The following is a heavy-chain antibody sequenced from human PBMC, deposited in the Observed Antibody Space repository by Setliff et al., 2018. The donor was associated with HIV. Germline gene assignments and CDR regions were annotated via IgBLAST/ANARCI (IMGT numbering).Heavy chain of an antibody. CDR3: VREARGGYFDY. CDR2: VIPSTGDT. V-gene: IGHV1-46*01. CDR1: GYTFTSYY. J-gene: IGHJ4*02. Sequence: ASVKVSKASGYTFTSYYIHWVRQAPGQGLEWMGIVIPSTGDTNYAQNFQGRVTMTRDTSTNTVYMDLSSLKSEDTAVYYCVREARGGYFDYWGQGTLVTVSS. D-gene: IGHD2-15*01.